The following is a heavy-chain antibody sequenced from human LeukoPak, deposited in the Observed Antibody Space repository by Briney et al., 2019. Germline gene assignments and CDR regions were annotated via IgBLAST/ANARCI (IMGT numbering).Heavy chain of an antibody. CDR2: MNPGTGTT. Sequence: ASVKGSCKASGVDFTGYYMHWVRQAPGQGLEWMGWMNPGTGTTKYSQKFQGRVTMSRDTSSTTAYMELNRLTSDDTAVYYCARDGSGFSPYWYFDLWGRGTLVTVSS. V-gene: IGHV1-2*02. CDR3: ARDGSGFSPYWYFDL. CDR1: GVDFTGYY. D-gene: IGHD3-3*01. J-gene: IGHJ2*01.